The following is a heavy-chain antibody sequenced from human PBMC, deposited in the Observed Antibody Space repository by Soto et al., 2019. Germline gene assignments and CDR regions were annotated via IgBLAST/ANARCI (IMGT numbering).Heavy chain of an antibody. CDR2: IIPIFGTA. J-gene: IGHJ4*02. CDR1: GGTFSSYA. Sequence: SVKISCKASGGTFSSYAISWVRQAPGQGLEWMGGIIPIFGTANYAQKFQGRVTITADKSTSTAYMELSSLRSEDTAVYYCASEVPSTLLSQGPLDYWGKGTLVTVSS. V-gene: IGHV1-69*06. D-gene: IGHD3-10*01. CDR3: ASEVPSTLLSQGPLDY.